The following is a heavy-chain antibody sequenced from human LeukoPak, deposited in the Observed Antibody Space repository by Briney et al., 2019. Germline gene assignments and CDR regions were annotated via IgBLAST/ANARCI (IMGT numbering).Heavy chain of an antibody. D-gene: IGHD5-18*01. CDR2: VHHTGTS. J-gene: IGHJ4*02. Sequence: PSETLSLTCTVSGDSITGYYWTWVRQPPGKGLEWIGYVHHTGTSNYNPSVRSRITMSVDTSKNQYSMNLTSVTAADTAVYYCARALDTWSALDYWGLGTLVSVSS. CDR1: GDSITGYY. V-gene: IGHV4-59*01. CDR3: ARALDTWSALDY.